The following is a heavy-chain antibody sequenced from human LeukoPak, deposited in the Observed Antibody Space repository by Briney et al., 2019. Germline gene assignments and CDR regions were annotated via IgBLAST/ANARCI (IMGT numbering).Heavy chain of an antibody. J-gene: IGHJ4*02. CDR2: IWYDGSNK. Sequence: SGGSLRLSCAASGLTFSSYGMHWVRQAPGKGLEWVAVIWYDGSNKYYADSVKGRFTISRDNSKNTLYLQMNSLRAEDTAVYYCAKSGMEVNSFDYWGQGTLVTVSS. D-gene: IGHD6-13*01. CDR1: GLTFSSYG. CDR3: AKSGMEVNSFDY. V-gene: IGHV3-33*06.